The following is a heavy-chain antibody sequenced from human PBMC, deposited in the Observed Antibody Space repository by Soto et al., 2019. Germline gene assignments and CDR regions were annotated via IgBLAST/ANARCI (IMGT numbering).Heavy chain of an antibody. CDR2: INHSGST. J-gene: IGHJ6*02. CDR1: GESFSGYF. V-gene: IGHV4-34*01. D-gene: IGHD5-18*01. CDR3: ARLKSLWLIDYYGMDV. Sequence: ETLSLTCAVYGESFSGYFWTWIRQPPGNGLEWIGEINHSGSTNYNPSLKTRVTISVDTSKNQFSLKLRSVTAADTAVYYCARLKSLWLIDYYGMDVWGQGTTVTVSS.